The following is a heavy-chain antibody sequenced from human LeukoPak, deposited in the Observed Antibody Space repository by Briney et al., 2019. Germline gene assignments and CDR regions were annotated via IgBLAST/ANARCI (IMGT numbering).Heavy chain of an antibody. Sequence: SETLSLTCTVSGGSISGYYWSWIRQPPGKGLEWIGYIYYSGSTNYNPSLKSRVTISVDTSKNQFSLKLSSVTAADTAVYYCASGTVVTPRSRWFWFDPWGQGTLVTVSS. V-gene: IGHV4-59*01. CDR3: ASGTVVTPRSRWFWFDP. CDR1: GGSISGYY. J-gene: IGHJ5*02. D-gene: IGHD4-23*01. CDR2: IYYSGST.